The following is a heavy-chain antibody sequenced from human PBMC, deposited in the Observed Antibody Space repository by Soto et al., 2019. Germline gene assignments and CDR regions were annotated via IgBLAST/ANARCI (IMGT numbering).Heavy chain of an antibody. V-gene: IGHV1-69*01. CDR1: GGTFSSYA. CDR2: IIPIFGTA. J-gene: IGHJ4*02. D-gene: IGHD1-26*01. Sequence: QVQLVQSGAEVKKPGSSVKVSCKASGGTFSSYAISWVRQAPGQGLEWMGGIIPIFGTANYAQKFQGRVTITADESTSTAYMELSSPRSEDTAVYYCARAGRGATAKRTSFDYWGQGTLVTVSS. CDR3: ARAGRGATAKRTSFDY.